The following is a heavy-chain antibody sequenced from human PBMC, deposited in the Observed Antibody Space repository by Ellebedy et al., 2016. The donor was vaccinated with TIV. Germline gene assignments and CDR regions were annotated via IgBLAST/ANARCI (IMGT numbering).Heavy chain of an antibody. CDR1: GGSISSTSYY. J-gene: IGHJ4*02. D-gene: IGHD3-10*01. CDR2: IYYSGST. Sequence: SETLSLTCTVSGGSISSTSYYWGWIRQPPGKGLEWIAGIYYSGSTYYNPSLRSRVTISVDTSKNQFSQKLSSVTAADTAVYYCARHSTMVRGGLPDYWGQGTPVTVSS. V-gene: IGHV4-39*01. CDR3: ARHSTMVRGGLPDY.